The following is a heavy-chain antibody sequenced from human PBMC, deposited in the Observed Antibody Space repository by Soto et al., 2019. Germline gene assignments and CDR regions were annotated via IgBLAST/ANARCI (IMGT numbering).Heavy chain of an antibody. CDR2: ISTNGGST. V-gene: IGHV3-64D*06. Sequence: GGSVRLSCSASGVTFSSYAMHWVRQAPGKGLEYVSSISTNGGSTHYADSVKGRFTISRDNSKNTQYLQMSSLRADDTAVYYCVKGEYYYDSSGYYPFDYWGKGTLVTVS. J-gene: IGHJ4*02. D-gene: IGHD3-22*01. CDR3: VKGEYYYDSSGYYPFDY. CDR1: GVTFSSYA.